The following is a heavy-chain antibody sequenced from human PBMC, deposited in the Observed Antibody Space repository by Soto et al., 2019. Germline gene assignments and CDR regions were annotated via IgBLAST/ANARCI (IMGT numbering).Heavy chain of an antibody. CDR1: GYAFTSYW. V-gene: IGHV5-51*01. CDR2: IYPGDSDT. Sequence: PGESLKISCKGSGYAFTSYWIAWVRQMPGKGLEWMGIIYPGDSDTRYSPSFQGQVTISADKSTTTAYLQWSSLKASDTAMYYCARGYCTTTICDPWFDPWGQGTLVTVSS. CDR3: ARGYCTTTICDPWFDP. J-gene: IGHJ5*02. D-gene: IGHD2-2*01.